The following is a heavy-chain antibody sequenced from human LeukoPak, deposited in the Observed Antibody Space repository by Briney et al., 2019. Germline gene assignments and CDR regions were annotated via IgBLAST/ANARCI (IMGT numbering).Heavy chain of an antibody. J-gene: IGHJ5*02. CDR2: INHSGST. CDR1: GGSFSGYY. D-gene: IGHD3-22*01. CDR3: ARGRRGSYYDSTSRFDP. Sequence: SETLSLTCAAYGGSFSGYYWSWIRQPPGKGLEWIGEINHSGSTNYNPSLKSRVTISVDTSKNQFSLKLSSVTAADTAVYYCARGRRGSYYDSTSRFDPWGQGTLVTVSS. V-gene: IGHV4-34*01.